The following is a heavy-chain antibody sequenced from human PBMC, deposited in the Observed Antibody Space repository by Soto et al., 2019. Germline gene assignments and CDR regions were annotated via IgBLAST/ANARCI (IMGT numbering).Heavy chain of an antibody. J-gene: IGHJ4*02. Sequence: SVKVSCKASGGTFSSYTISWVRQAPGQGLEWMGRIIPILGIANYAQKFQGRVTITADKSTSTAYMELSSLRSEDTAVYYCARDPYTYYDILTGYYGYYFDYRGQGTLVTVSS. CDR1: GGTFSSYT. D-gene: IGHD3-9*01. CDR2: IIPILGIA. CDR3: ARDPYTYYDILTGYYGYYFDY. V-gene: IGHV1-69*04.